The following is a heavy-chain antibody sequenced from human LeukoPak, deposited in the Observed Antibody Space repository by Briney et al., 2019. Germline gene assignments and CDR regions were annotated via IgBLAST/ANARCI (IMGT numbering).Heavy chain of an antibody. Sequence: SETLSLTCTVSGGSISSYYWSWIRQPPGRGLEWVGYIYYSGSTNYNPSLKRRVTITVDTSKNQFSLMLSSVTAADTAVYYCARHPAYCGGDCSLYFQHWGQGTLVTVSS. CDR1: GGSISSYY. D-gene: IGHD2-21*02. CDR2: IYYSGST. J-gene: IGHJ1*01. V-gene: IGHV4-59*08. CDR3: ARHPAYCGGDCSLYFQH.